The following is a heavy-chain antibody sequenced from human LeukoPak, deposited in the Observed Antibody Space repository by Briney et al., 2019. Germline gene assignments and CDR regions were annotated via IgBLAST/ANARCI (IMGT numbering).Heavy chain of an antibody. CDR1: GFSLSTSGVG. Sequence: SGHTLAKPTQTLTLTCTFSGFSLSTSGVGVGWVRQPPGMALEWLALLYWDDAKRYSPSLNRRPTLTKDTLKYHVAHTMTNMGPVDTAAYYCAHSRYCGYGSFDYWGQGTLVTVSS. CDR3: AHSRYCGYGSFDY. CDR2: LYWDDAK. J-gene: IGHJ4*02. D-gene: IGHD5-12*01. V-gene: IGHV2-5*02.